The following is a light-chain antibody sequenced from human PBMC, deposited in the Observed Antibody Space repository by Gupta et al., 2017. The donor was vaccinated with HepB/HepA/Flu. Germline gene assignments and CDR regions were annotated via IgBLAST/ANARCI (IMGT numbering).Light chain of an antibody. CDR2: SNN. CDR1: SSNIGSNT. Sequence: QSVLTQPPSASGTPGQRVSISCSGSSSNIGSNTVNWYQQLPGTAPKLLIYSNNQRPSGVPDRFSGSKSATSASLAISGLQSEDEADYYCAAWDDNLNGWVFGGGTKLTVL. CDR3: AAWDDNLNGWV. V-gene: IGLV1-44*01. J-gene: IGLJ3*02.